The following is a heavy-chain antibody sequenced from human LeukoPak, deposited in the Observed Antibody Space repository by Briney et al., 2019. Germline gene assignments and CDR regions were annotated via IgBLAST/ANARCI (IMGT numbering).Heavy chain of an antibody. CDR1: GFTFSTYG. CDR2: ISNDGTNK. CDR3: AKGEGHCSGGSCYRQDY. V-gene: IGHV3-30*18. D-gene: IGHD2-15*01. J-gene: IGHJ4*02. Sequence: GGSLRLSCAASGFTFSTYGMHWVRQAPGKGPEWVGVISNDGTNKYHAESVKGRFTISRDNSKNTLYLQMNSLRAEDTAVYYCAKGEGHCSGGSCYRQDYWGQGTLVTVSS.